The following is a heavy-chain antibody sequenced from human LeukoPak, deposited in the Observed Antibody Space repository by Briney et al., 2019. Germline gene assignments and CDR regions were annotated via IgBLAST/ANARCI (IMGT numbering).Heavy chain of an antibody. CDR3: ATYDVLTGFEY. D-gene: IGHD3-9*01. CDR2: ISPLLGAS. V-gene: IGHV1-69*13. J-gene: IGHJ4*02. Sequence: SVKVSCKASGATXSDFVISWVRQAPGQGLNWMGGISPLLGASKHTQKFQDRVTITADESTSTAYMELSDLRPADTAVYYCATYDVLTGFEYWGQGTLVTVSS. CDR1: GATXSDFV.